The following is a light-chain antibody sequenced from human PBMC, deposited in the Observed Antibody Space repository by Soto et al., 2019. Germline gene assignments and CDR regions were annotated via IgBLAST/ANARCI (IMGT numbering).Light chain of an antibody. CDR1: QSIVTY. V-gene: IGKV1-39*01. Sequence: DIQMTQSPSSLSASVGDRVTITCRASQSIVTYLNWYLQKPGKAPKLLIYAASNLQSGVPSRFSGSGSGKDFTLTISSLQPEDFATYHCQQYESFFPLTFGGGTKVDIK. CDR3: QQYESFFPLT. J-gene: IGKJ4*01. CDR2: AAS.